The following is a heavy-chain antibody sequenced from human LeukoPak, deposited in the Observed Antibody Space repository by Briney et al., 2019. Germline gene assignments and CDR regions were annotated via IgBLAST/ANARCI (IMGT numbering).Heavy chain of an antibody. V-gene: IGHV3-66*01. CDR1: GFTVRSNY. D-gene: IGHD3-10*01. J-gene: IGHJ4*02. CDR2: IYSGGST. CDR3: ASARLLNSYDY. Sequence: PGGSLRLSCAASGFTVRSNYMSWVRQAPGKGLEWVSVIYSGGSTYYADSVRGRFTISRDNSKNTLYLQMDSLRAEDTAVYYCASARLLNSYDYWGQGTLATVSS.